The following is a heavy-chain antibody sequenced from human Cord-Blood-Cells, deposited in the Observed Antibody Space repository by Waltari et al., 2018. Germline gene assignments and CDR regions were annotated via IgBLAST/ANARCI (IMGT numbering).Heavy chain of an antibody. Sequence: QVQLVQSGAEVKKPGSSVKVSCKASGGTFSSYAISWVRQAPGKGLEWMGGIIPIFGTANYAQKFQGRVTITADESTSTAYMELSSLRSEDTAVYYCARGSPPYSSSWYYYYGMDVWGQGTTVTVSS. D-gene: IGHD6-13*01. CDR1: GGTFSSYA. CDR3: ARGSPPYSSSWYYYYGMDV. CDR2: IIPIFGTA. J-gene: IGHJ6*02. V-gene: IGHV1-69*01.